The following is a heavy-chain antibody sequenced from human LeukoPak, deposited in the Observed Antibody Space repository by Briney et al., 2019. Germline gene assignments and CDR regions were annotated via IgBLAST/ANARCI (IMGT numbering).Heavy chain of an antibody. Sequence: GGSLRLSCAASGFTFSSYSMNWVRQAPGKGLEWVSSISSSSSYIYYADSMKGRFTISRDNAKNSLYLQMNSLRAEDTAVYYCARAVDIVATNDFWGQGTLVTVSS. D-gene: IGHD5-12*01. CDR2: ISSSSSYI. V-gene: IGHV3-21*01. CDR3: ARAVDIVATNDF. CDR1: GFTFSSYS. J-gene: IGHJ4*02.